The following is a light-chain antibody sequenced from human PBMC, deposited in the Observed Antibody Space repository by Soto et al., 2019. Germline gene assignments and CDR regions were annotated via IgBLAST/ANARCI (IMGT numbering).Light chain of an antibody. Sequence: ELVLTQYPATVSLSPGERATLSCRTSHSIGPYLAWYQQKPGQAPRLLMYDVSIRATGIPARFSGTGSGTDFTLTVSSLEPEDAGVYYCQQRADWPLTFGGGTKVEIK. V-gene: IGKV3-11*01. CDR2: DVS. CDR3: QQRADWPLT. CDR1: HSIGPY. J-gene: IGKJ4*01.